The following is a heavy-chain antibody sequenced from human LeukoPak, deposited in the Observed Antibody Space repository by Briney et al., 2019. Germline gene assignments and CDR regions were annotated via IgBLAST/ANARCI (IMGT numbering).Heavy chain of an antibody. CDR1: GYTFTSYG. Sequence: GASVEVSCKASGYTFTSYGISWVRQAPGQGLEWMGWISAYNGNTNYAQKLQGRVTLTTDTSTSTAYMELRSLRSDDTAVYYCARVLGSGNYWEVYYYYYMDVWGKGTTVTVSS. D-gene: IGHD3-10*01. V-gene: IGHV1-18*01. CDR3: ARVLGSGNYWEVYYYYYMDV. J-gene: IGHJ6*03. CDR2: ISAYNGNT.